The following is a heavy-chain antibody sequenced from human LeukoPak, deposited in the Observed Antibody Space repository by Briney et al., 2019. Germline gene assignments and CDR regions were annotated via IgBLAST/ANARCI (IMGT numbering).Heavy chain of an antibody. D-gene: IGHD3-22*01. J-gene: IGHJ4*02. Sequence: ASVKVSCKASGYTFTGYYMHWVRQAPGQGLEWMGWINPNSGGTNYAQKFQGRVTMTRDTSISTAYMELSRPRSDDTAVYYCARASRITMIVVVTDSFDYWGQGTLVTVSS. CDR2: INPNSGGT. V-gene: IGHV1-2*02. CDR1: GYTFTGYY. CDR3: ARASRITMIVVVTDSFDY.